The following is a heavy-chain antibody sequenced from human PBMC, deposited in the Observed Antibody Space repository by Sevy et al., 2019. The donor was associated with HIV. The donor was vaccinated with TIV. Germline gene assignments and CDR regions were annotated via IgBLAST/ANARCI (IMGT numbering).Heavy chain of an antibody. D-gene: IGHD3-22*01. Sequence: GGSLRLSCAASGFTFSSYAMHWVRQAPGKGLEWVAVISYDGSNKYYADSVKGRFTISRDNSKNTLYLQMNSLRAEDTAVYYCARDRYYYDSSGYYNRYYYYYGMDVWGQRTTVTVSS. J-gene: IGHJ6*02. V-gene: IGHV3-30*04. CDR1: GFTFSSYA. CDR3: ARDRYYYDSSGYYNRYYYYYGMDV. CDR2: ISYDGSNK.